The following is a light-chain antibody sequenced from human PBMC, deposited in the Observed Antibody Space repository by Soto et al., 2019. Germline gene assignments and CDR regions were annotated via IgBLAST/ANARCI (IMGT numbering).Light chain of an antibody. CDR1: NIGTTS. CDR2: ADS. Sequence: SYALGEPTSVSVAPAQTARISCGGNNIGTTSVHWYQQKPGQAPVLVVYADSARPSGIPERFSGSNSGSTATLTISSVEAGDEADYYCQVWDNGSDHYVFGTGTKVTVL. CDR3: QVWDNGSDHYV. V-gene: IGLV3-21*02. J-gene: IGLJ1*01.